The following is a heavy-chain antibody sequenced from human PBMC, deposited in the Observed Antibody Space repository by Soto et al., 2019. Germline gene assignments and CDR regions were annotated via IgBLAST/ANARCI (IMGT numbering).Heavy chain of an antibody. CDR3: ARLTYGSPSYDN. Sequence: GGSLRLSCAASGFTFSSYSMNWVRQAPGKGLEWVSSISSSSTYIYYADSVKGRFTISRDNANNSLYLQMNSLRAEDTAVYYWARLTYGSPSYDNWGQGTLVTVSS. V-gene: IGHV3-21*01. CDR2: ISSSSTYI. CDR1: GFTFSSYS. J-gene: IGHJ4*01. D-gene: IGHD3-10*01.